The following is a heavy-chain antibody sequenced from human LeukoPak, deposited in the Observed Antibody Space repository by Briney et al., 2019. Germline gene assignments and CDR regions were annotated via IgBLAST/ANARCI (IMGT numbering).Heavy chain of an antibody. D-gene: IGHD5-12*01. V-gene: IGHV3-7*03. J-gene: IGHJ4*02. CDR1: GFTFSSYW. Sequence: PGGSLRLSCAASGFTFSSYWMSWVRQAPGKGLEWVANIKQDGSEKYYVDSVKGRFTISRDNAKNSLYLQMNSLRAEDTAVYYCASYSPGYDSGYFDYWGQGTLVTVSS. CDR3: ASYSPGYDSGYFDY. CDR2: IKQDGSEK.